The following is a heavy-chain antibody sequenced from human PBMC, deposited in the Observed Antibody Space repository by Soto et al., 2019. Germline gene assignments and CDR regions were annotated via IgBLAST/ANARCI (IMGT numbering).Heavy chain of an antibody. Sequence: QVQLVESGGGVVQPGRSLRLSCAASGFTFSTHAMHWVRQAPVKGLECVAIVSFDGSNKYYADSVKGRFTISRDNSKNSLYLKMSGLTPEDTAFYYCARDQTGITTAGGGRIDHWGQGTLVTVSS. D-gene: IGHD6-13*01. CDR3: ARDQTGITTAGGGRIDH. CDR2: VSFDGSNK. CDR1: GFTFSTHA. V-gene: IGHV3-30-3*01. J-gene: IGHJ4*02.